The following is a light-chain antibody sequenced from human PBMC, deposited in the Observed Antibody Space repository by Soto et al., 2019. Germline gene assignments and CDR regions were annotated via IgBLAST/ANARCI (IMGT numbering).Light chain of an antibody. J-gene: IGLJ2*01. CDR2: GNS. Sequence: LTQPPSVSGAPGQRVTISCTGSSSNIGAGYDVHWYQQLPGTAPKLLIYGNSNRPSGVPDRFSGSKSGTSASLAITGRQAEDEADYYCQSYDSSLSGVVFGGGTKVTVL. V-gene: IGLV1-40*01. CDR1: SSNIGAGYD. CDR3: QSYDSSLSGVV.